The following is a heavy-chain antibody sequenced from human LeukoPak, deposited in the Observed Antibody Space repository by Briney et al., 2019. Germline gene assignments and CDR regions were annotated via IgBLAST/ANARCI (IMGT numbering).Heavy chain of an antibody. CDR1: GGSISSGSYY. D-gene: IGHD2-21*01. J-gene: IGHJ4*02. Sequence: SETLSLTCTVSGGSISSGSYYWSWIRQPAGKGLEWIGRIYTSGSTNYNPSLKSRVTISVDTSKNQFSLKLSSVTAADTAVYYCTRSPEIPYCGGDCSYYFDYWGQGTLVTVSS. V-gene: IGHV4-61*02. CDR2: IYTSGST. CDR3: TRSPEIPYCGGDCSYYFDY.